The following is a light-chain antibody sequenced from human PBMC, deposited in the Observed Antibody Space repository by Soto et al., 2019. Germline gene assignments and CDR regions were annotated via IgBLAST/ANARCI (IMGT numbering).Light chain of an antibody. V-gene: IGKV1-39*01. CDR1: QSISSY. J-gene: IGKJ1*01. Sequence: DIQMTQSPSSLSASVGDRVTITCRASQSISSYLNWYQQKPGKAPKLLIYAASSLQSGVPSRFSGSGSGTDFTLTISSLQPEDFATYYCQQSYTTPPWTFGQGPTVHIX. CDR2: AAS. CDR3: QQSYTTPPWT.